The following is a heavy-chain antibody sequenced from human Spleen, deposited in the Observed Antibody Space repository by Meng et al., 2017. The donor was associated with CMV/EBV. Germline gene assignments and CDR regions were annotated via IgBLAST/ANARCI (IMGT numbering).Heavy chain of an antibody. CDR1: GGTFSTHT. CDR3: ARSILVLVLPATETRGAFDI. V-gene: IGHV1-69*02. D-gene: IGHD2-2*01. J-gene: IGHJ3*02. Sequence: SVKVSCKASGGTFSTHTISWVRQAPGQGLEWMGRFIPVFNIGNYAQKFQGRVTITADKSTGTAYMELSSLRSEDTAMYYCARSILVLVLPATETRGAFDIWGQGTTVTVSS. CDR2: FIPVFNIG.